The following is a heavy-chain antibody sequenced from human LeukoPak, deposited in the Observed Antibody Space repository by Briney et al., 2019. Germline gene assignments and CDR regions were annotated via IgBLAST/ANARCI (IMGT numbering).Heavy chain of an antibody. CDR3: ARVFLPTTKHYYGSGRRFDY. V-gene: IGHV4-39*07. CDR1: GGSISSYY. CDR2: IYYSGST. Sequence: SETLSLTCTVSGGSISSYYWGWIRQPPGKGLEWIGSIYYSGSTYYNPSLKSRVTISVDTSKNQFSLKLSSVTAADTAVYYCARVFLPTTKHYYGSGRRFDYWGQGTLVTVSS. D-gene: IGHD3-10*01. J-gene: IGHJ4*02.